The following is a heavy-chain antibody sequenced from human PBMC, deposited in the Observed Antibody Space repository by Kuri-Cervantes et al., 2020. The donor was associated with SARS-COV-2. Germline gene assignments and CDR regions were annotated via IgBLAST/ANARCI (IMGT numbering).Heavy chain of an antibody. V-gene: IGHV3-23*01. D-gene: IGHD1-7*01. CDR1: GFTFSSYA. CDR2: IGTAGDT. J-gene: IGHJ4*02. CDR3: AKIPRYNWNYVANFDY. Sequence: GESLKISCAASGFTFSSYAMSWVRQAPGKGLEWVSAIGTAGDTYYPGSVKGRFTISRDNSKNTLYLQMNSLRAEDTAVYYCAKIPRYNWNYVANFDYWGQGTLVTVSS.